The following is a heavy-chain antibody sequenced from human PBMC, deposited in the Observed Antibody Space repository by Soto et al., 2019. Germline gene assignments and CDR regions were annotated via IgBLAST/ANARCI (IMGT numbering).Heavy chain of an antibody. CDR3: AKDYVHYDSSGYYYGFFDY. D-gene: IGHD3-22*01. Sequence: QVQLVESGGGVVQPGRSLRLSCAASGFTFSSYGMHWVRQAPGKGLEWVAVISYDGSNKYYADSVKGRFTISRDNSKNTLYLQMNSLRAEDTAVYYCAKDYVHYDSSGYYYGFFDYWGQGTLVTVSS. CDR1: GFTFSSYG. CDR2: ISYDGSNK. V-gene: IGHV3-30*18. J-gene: IGHJ4*02.